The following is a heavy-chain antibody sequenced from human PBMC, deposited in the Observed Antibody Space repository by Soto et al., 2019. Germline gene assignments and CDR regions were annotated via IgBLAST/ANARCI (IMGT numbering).Heavy chain of an antibody. D-gene: IGHD3-10*01. Sequence: EVHLVESGGGLVQPGGSLRLSCAASGFTVGNNYMSWVRQAPGKGLEWVSIIHRGGSTSYADSVKGRFTISRDSSKNILYLQINGLTADDTAGYYCARSANTYGSPFDYWGQGDLVTVSS. J-gene: IGHJ4*02. CDR1: GFTVGNNY. CDR3: ARSANTYGSPFDY. CDR2: IHRGGST. V-gene: IGHV3-66*01.